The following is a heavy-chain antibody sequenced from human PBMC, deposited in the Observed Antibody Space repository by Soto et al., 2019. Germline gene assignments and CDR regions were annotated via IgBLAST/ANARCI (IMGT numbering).Heavy chain of an antibody. CDR3: ARDLRVAARLYYFDY. CDR1: GGSISSYY. J-gene: IGHJ4*02. V-gene: IGHV4-4*07. CDR2: IYTSGST. Sequence: SETLSLGCTVSGGSISSYYWSWIRQPAGKGLEWIGRIYTSGSTNYNPSLKSRVTMSVDTSKNQFSLKLSSVTAADTAVYYCARDLRVAARLYYFDYWGQGTLVTVPS. D-gene: IGHD3-22*01.